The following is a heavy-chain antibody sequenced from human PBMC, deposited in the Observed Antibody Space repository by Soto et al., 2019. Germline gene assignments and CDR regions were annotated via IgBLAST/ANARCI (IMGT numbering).Heavy chain of an antibody. Sequence: EVQLWETGGGMEEPGGSLRLSCAASGLSFSSYGMSWVRQAPGKGLEWVSGISGSAAGTYYADSVKGRFTISRDNSMNTLYLQMNSLRAEDTALYYCAKELIEGGSYYGVVDHWGQGTLVTVSS. J-gene: IGHJ4*02. V-gene: IGHV3-23*01. CDR3: AKELIEGGSYYGVVDH. CDR1: GLSFSSYG. D-gene: IGHD1-26*01. CDR2: ISGSAAGT.